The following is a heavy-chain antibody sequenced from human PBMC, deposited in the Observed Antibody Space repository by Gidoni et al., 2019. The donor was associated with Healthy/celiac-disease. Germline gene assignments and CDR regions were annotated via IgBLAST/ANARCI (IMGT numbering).Heavy chain of an antibody. J-gene: IGHJ3*02. CDR1: GFTFSSYA. CDR3: AKDVTVGATHDAFDI. Sequence: RLSCAASGFTFSSYAMSWVRQAPGKGLEWVSAISGSGGSTYAADSVKGRFTISRDNSKNTLYLQMNSLRAEDTAVYYCAKDVTVGATHDAFDIWGQGTMVTVSS. V-gene: IGHV3-23*01. CDR2: ISGSGGST. D-gene: IGHD1-26*01.